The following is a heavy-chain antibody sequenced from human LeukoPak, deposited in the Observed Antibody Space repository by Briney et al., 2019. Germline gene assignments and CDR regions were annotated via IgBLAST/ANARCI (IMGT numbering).Heavy chain of an antibody. Sequence: GGSLRLSCVASGFTVSSYYVSWVRQAPGKGLEWVSVIYSGGSTYYADSVEGRFTVSRDNSKNTLYLEMKSLRADDTAVYYCARDKIEGATLFDYWGQGTLVTVSS. J-gene: IGHJ4*02. CDR3: ARDKIEGATLFDY. CDR2: IYSGGST. CDR1: GFTVSSYY. V-gene: IGHV3-53*01. D-gene: IGHD1-26*01.